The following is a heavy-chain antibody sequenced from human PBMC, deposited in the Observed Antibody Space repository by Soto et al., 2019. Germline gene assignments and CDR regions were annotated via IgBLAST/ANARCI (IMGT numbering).Heavy chain of an antibody. D-gene: IGHD2-15*01. CDR1: GFTFDDYA. CDR2: ISWNSGRI. CDR3: AKGDCSGASCYPFY. V-gene: IGHV3-9*01. J-gene: IGHJ4*02. Sequence: EVQLVESGGGLVQPGRSLRLSCAASGFTFDDYAMHWVRQAPGKGLEWVSGISWNSGRIGYADSVKGRFTISRDNDKNSLYLQMNSLRAEDTALYYCAKGDCSGASCYPFYWGQGTLVTVSS.